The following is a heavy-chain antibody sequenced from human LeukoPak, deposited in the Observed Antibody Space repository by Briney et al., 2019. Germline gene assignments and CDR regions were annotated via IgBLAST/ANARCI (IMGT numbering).Heavy chain of an antibody. V-gene: IGHV3-30-3*01. D-gene: IGHD3-22*01. J-gene: IGHJ4*02. CDR2: ISYDGNNK. CDR1: GSPFSSYT. Sequence: GGSLRLSCAASGSPFSSYTIHWVRQPPGKGLEWVAAISYDGNNKNYADSVKGRLTISRDNSKNTLYLQMNRLRTEDTAVYYCAREGDHYARSNYDAYYFEYWGQGTLVTVSS. CDR3: AREGDHYARSNYDAYYFEY.